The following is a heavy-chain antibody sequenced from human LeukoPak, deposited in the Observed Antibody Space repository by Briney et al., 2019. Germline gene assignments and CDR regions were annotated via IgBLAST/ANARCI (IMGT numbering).Heavy chain of an antibody. CDR2: IYTSGST. Sequence: SETLSLTCTVSGGSISSGSYYWSWIRQPAGKGLEWIGRIYTSGSTNYNPSLKSRVTISVDTSKNQFSLKLSSVTAADTAVYYCARAVGSGWKFDYWGQGTLVTVSS. D-gene: IGHD6-19*01. V-gene: IGHV4-61*02. CDR1: GGSISSGSYY. CDR3: ARAVGSGWKFDY. J-gene: IGHJ4*02.